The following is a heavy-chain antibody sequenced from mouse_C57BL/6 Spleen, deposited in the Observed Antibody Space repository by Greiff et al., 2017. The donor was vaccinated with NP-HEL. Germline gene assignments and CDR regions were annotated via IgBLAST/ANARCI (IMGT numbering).Heavy chain of an antibody. J-gene: IGHJ2*01. CDR1: GYTFTDYN. D-gene: IGHD3-2*02. Sequence: DVKLQESGPELVKPGASVKIPCKASGYTFTDYNMDWVKQSHGKSLEWIGDINPNNGGTIYNQKFKGKATLTVDKSSSTAYMELRSLTSEDTAVYYCARLQLRLLYFDYWGQGTTLTVSS. V-gene: IGHV1-18*01. CDR2: INPNNGGT. CDR3: ARLQLRLLYFDY.